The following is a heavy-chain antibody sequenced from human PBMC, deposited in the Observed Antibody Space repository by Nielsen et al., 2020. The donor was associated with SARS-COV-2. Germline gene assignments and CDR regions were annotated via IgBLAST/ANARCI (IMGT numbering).Heavy chain of an antibody. D-gene: IGHD2-2*02. CDR1: GFTFSSYA. J-gene: IGHJ3*02. Sequence: GGSLRLSCAASGFTFSSYAFHWVRQAPGKGLEWVAVISYDGSNRYYADSVKGRFTISRDNAKNSLYLQMNSLRAEDTALYHCARGGCSSTSCYKGYAFDIWGQGTMVTVSS. CDR2: ISYDGSNR. V-gene: IGHV3-30-3*01. CDR3: ARGGCSSTSCYKGYAFDI.